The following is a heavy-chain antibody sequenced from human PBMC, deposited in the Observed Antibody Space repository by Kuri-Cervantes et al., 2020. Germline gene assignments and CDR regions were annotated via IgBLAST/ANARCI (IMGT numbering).Heavy chain of an antibody. D-gene: IGHD3-16*01. Sequence: GGSLRLSCAASGFTFSSYAMHWVRQAPGKGLEWVAVISYDGSNKYYADSVKGRFTISRDNSKNTLYLQMNSLRAEDTAFYYCAKGLDTYYYSYYDYWSQGTLVTVSS. CDR3: AKGLDTYYYSYYDY. CDR1: GFTFSSYA. J-gene: IGHJ4*02. V-gene: IGHV3-30*01. CDR2: ISYDGSNK.